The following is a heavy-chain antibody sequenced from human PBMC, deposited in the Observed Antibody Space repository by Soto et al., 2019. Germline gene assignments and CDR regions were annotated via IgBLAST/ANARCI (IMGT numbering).Heavy chain of an antibody. V-gene: IGHV4-38-2*01. Sequence: SETLSLTCAVSGYSISSGYYWGWVRQPPGKGLEWIGSIYHSGSTYYNPSLKSRVTISVDTSKNQFSLKLSSVTAADTAVYYCATAPRDIVVVVAAPCSGWFDPWGQGTLVTVSS. CDR2: IYHSGST. CDR1: GYSISSGYY. CDR3: ATAPRDIVVVVAAPCSGWFDP. J-gene: IGHJ5*02. D-gene: IGHD2-15*01.